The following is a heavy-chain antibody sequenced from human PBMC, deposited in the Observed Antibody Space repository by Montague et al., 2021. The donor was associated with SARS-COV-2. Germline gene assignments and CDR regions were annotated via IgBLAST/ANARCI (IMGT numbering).Heavy chain of an antibody. CDR3: VRDPGMNGLDI. D-gene: IGHD2-8*01. J-gene: IGHJ3*02. CDR1: GFSFSSFS. Sequence: SLRLSCAASGFSFSSFSIHWVRQAPGKGLESLAVVSTDVNEKYYSGSVRGRFTISRANSKNTVSLQVNSLRVEDTAVYYCVRDPGMNGLDIWGQGTRVTVSS. V-gene: IGHV3-30*04. CDR2: VSTDVNEK.